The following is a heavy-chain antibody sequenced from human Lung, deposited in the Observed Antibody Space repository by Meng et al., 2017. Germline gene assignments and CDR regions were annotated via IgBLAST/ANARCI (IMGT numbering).Heavy chain of an antibody. V-gene: IGHV4-59*01. CDR1: GGSISSYY. Sequence: QVQLQESGPGLVKPSETLSLTCTVSGGSISSYYWSWIRQPPGKGLEWIGYIYYSGSTNYNPSLMSRVTISVDTSKNQFSLKLSSVTAADTAVYYCASFRDWGQGTLVTVSS. CDR3: ASFRD. J-gene: IGHJ4*02. CDR2: IYYSGST.